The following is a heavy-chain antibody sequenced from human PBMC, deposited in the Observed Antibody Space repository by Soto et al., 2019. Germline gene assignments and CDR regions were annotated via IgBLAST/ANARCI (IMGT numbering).Heavy chain of an antibody. D-gene: IGHD2-15*01. CDR1: GYTFTSYG. V-gene: IGHV1-18*01. J-gene: IGHJ3*02. Sequence: GASVKVSCKASGYTFTSYGISCVRQAPGQGLEWMGWISAYNGNTNYAQKLQGRVTMTTDTSTSTAYMELRSLRSDDTAVYYCARGECSGGSCYSFAFDIWGQGTMVTVS. CDR2: ISAYNGNT. CDR3: ARGECSGGSCYSFAFDI.